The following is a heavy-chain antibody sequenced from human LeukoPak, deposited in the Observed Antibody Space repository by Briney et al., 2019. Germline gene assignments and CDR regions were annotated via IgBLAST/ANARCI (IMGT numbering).Heavy chain of an antibody. Sequence: SVKVSCKASGGTFSSYAISWVRQAPGQGLEWMGGIIPIFGTANYAQKFQGRVTITADESTSTASLELSSLRFEDTAVYYCASAIYDSSGYDFDYWGKGNLVTVSS. J-gene: IGHJ4*02. CDR2: IIPIFGTA. CDR3: ASAIYDSSGYDFDY. V-gene: IGHV1-69*13. CDR1: GGTFSSYA. D-gene: IGHD3-22*01.